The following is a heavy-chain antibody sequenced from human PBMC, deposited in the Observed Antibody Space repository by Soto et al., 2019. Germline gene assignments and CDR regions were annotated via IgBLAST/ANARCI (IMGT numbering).Heavy chain of an antibody. V-gene: IGHV4-59*01. CDR1: GGSLSNYY. CDR2: MYRGST. CDR3: ARDRVSYAGDYPYRNGIGG. D-gene: IGHD4-17*01. Sequence: SQTMSLTWTVSGGSLSNYYWSWNRQTPGRGLEWIGYMYRGSTHYNPSLKSRVSFSLDTSKNEFSMRLSSVTAADTAVYYCARDRVSYAGDYPYRNGIGGREPGTTGTLSS. J-gene: IGHJ6*01.